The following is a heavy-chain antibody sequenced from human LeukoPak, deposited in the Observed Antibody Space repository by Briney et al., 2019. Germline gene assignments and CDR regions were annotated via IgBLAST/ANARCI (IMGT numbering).Heavy chain of an antibody. J-gene: IGHJ4*02. V-gene: IGHV5-51*01. CDR2: IYPGDSDT. D-gene: IGHD5-18*01. CDR3: ARGTYSYGYAFDY. CDR1: GYSFTSYW. Sequence: GESLKISCKGSGYSFTSYWIGWVRRMPGKGLEWMGIIYPGDSDTRYSPSFQGQVTISADKSISTAHLQWSSLKASDTAMYYCARGTYSYGYAFDYWGQGTLVTVSS.